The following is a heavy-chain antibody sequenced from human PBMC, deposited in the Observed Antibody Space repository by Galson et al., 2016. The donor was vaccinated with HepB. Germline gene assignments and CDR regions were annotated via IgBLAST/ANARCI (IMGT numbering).Heavy chain of an antibody. V-gene: IGHV3-30*03. CDR1: GFTFSSYG. D-gene: IGHD5-12*01. CDR3: ARVTHSEYDSAWAPRDAFDI. CDR2: ISYDGGNT. Sequence: SLRLSCAASGFTFSSYGMHWVRQAPGKGLEWVAVISYDGGNTYYADSVKGRFTISRDNSKTTLYLQMNRLRGEDTAVYYCARVTHSEYDSAWAPRDAFDIWGQGTMVTVSS. J-gene: IGHJ3*02.